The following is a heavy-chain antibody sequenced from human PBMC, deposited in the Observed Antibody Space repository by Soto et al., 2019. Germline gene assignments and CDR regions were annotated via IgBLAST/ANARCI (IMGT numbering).Heavy chain of an antibody. CDR1: GGSISSYY. D-gene: IGHD6-13*01. CDR2: IYYSGST. V-gene: IGHV4-59*01. J-gene: IGHJ5*02. Sequence: SETLSLTCTVSGGSISSYYWSWIRQPPGKGLEWIGYIYYSGSTNYNPSLKSRVTISVDTSKNQFSLKLSSVTAADTAVYYCASSHAAYRSSWYMYWFDPWGQGTLVTVSS. CDR3: ASSHAAYRSSWYMYWFDP.